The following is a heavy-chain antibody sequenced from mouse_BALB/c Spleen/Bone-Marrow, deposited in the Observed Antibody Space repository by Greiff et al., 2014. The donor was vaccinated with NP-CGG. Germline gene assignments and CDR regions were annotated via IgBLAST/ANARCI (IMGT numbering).Heavy chain of an antibody. CDR3: ARSGTDYAMDY. D-gene: IGHD4-1*01. CDR1: GFSLTSYG. V-gene: IGHV2-6-2*01. J-gene: IGHJ4*01. Sequence: VQLVESGPDLVAPSQSLSLTCTVSGFSLTSYGLHWVRQPPGKGLEWLGVIWSEGSTTYNSALKSRLSISKDNSKRQVLLKMNSLQTDDTAMYYCARSGTDYAMDYWGQGTSVTVSS. CDR2: IWSEGST.